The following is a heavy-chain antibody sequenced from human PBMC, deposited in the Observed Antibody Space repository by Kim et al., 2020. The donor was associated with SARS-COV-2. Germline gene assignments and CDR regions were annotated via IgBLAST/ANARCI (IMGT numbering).Heavy chain of an antibody. CDR1: GGSISSSNW. D-gene: IGHD3-3*01. Sequence: SETLSLTCAVSGGSISSSNWWSWVRQPPGKRLGWIGEIYHSGSTNYNPSLKSRVTISVDKSKNQFPLKLSSVTAADTAVYYCASFGVVIPFVYWGQGTLVTVSS. CDR3: ASFGVVIPFVY. CDR2: IYHSGST. J-gene: IGHJ4*02. V-gene: IGHV4-4*02.